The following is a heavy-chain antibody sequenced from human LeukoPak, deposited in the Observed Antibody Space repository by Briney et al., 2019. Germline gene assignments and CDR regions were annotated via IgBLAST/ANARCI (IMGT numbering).Heavy chain of an antibody. J-gene: IGHJ4*02. D-gene: IGHD2-15*01. V-gene: IGHV3-7*01. CDR2: IRQDGSDK. Sequence: GGSLRLSCAASRFTFSSKWMSWVRQAPGKGLEWVANIRQDGSDKYYMDSVKGRFTISRDNAKNSLSLQMNSLRVEDTAVYYCARDRDCGDGGCYPHFDYWGQGVRVTVSS. CDR1: RFTFSSKW. CDR3: ARDRDCGDGGCYPHFDY.